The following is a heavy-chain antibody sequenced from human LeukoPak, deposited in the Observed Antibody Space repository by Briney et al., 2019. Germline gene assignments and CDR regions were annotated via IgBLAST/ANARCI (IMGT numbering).Heavy chain of an antibody. Sequence: SETLSLTCTVSGGSISSGGYYWHWIRQSAEKGLEWIGRINTSGSTKYNPFLKSRVTISVDTSKNQFSLKLRSVTAADTAVYYCARLAGNTDNYGYPWGSHSQGYFYYMDVWGKGTTVTIS. V-gene: IGHV4-61*02. CDR2: INTSGST. CDR3: ARLAGNTDNYGYPWGSHSQGYFYYMDV. D-gene: IGHD5-18*01. J-gene: IGHJ6*03. CDR1: GGSISSGGYY.